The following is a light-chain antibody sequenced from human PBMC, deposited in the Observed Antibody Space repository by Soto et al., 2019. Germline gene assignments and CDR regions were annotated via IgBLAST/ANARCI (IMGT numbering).Light chain of an antibody. Sequence: DIQLTQTPSTLSASVVDEATITFRASQTISRWLAWYQQKPGRAPKLLIYDASNLESGVPSRFSGGGSGTEFSLTISSLQPDDFATYYCQQYNYFWAFGQGTKV. J-gene: IGKJ1*01. CDR2: DAS. CDR3: QQYNYFWA. CDR1: QTISRW. V-gene: IGKV1-5*01.